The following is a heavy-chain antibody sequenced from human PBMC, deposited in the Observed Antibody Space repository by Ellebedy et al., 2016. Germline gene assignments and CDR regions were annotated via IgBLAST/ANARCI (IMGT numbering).Heavy chain of an antibody. D-gene: IGHD3-22*01. CDR3: ARVVITTYAFDI. Sequence: GGSLRLXXAASGFTFSSYSMNWVRQAPGKGLEWVSAISGSGGSTYYADSVKGRFTISRDNSKNTLYLQMNSLRAEDTAVYYCARVVITTYAFDIWGQGTMVTVSS. J-gene: IGHJ3*02. CDR2: ISGSGGST. V-gene: IGHV3-23*01. CDR1: GFTFSSYS.